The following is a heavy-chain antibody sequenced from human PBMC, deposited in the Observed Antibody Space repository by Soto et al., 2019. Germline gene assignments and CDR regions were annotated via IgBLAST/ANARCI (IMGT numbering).Heavy chain of an antibody. CDR1: GFTFSSYA. Sequence: QVQLVESGGGVVQPGRSLRLSCAASGFTFSSYAMHWVRQAPGKGLGWVAVISYDGSNKYYADSVKGRFTISRDNSKNTLYLQMNSLRAEDTAVYYCARSSYGMDVWGQGTTVTVSS. D-gene: IGHD1-26*01. V-gene: IGHV3-30-3*01. J-gene: IGHJ6*02. CDR2: ISYDGSNK. CDR3: ARSSYGMDV.